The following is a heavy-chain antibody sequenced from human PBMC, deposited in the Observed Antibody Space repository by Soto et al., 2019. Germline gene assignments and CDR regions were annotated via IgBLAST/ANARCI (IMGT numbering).Heavy chain of an antibody. J-gene: IGHJ6*02. CDR1: GGSISSYY. D-gene: IGHD3-16*02. V-gene: IGHV4-59*08. CDR3: ARLRESDYVWGSYRYSYYYYYGMDV. Sequence: SETLSLTCTVSGGSISSYYWSWIRQPPGKGLEWIGYIYYSGSTNYNPSLKSRVTISVDTSKNQFSLKLSSVTAADTAVYYCARLRESDYVWGSYRYSYYYYYGMDVWGQGTTVTVSS. CDR2: IYYSGST.